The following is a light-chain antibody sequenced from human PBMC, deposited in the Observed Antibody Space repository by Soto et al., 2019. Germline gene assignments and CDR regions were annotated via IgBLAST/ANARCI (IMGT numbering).Light chain of an antibody. Sequence: QSVLTQPPSVSGAPGQRVTISCTGSSSNIGADYDVHWYQQVPGTAPKLLISGKNNRPSGVPDRFSGSKTDTSAFLAITGLQAEDEAGYYCQSYDSSLRGSVFGGGTKLTVL. CDR3: QSYDSSLRGSV. CDR2: GKN. V-gene: IGLV1-40*01. CDR1: SSNIGADYD. J-gene: IGLJ2*01.